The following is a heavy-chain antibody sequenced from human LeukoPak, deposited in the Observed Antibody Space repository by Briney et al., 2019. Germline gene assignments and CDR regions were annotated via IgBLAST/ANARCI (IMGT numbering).Heavy chain of an antibody. CDR3: ARTCGGGCYILDS. V-gene: IGHV1-2*02. CDR2: INPYTGDT. D-gene: IGHD2-21*02. Sequence: ASVTVSCKASGYTFSAYYMYWVREAPGQGLEWVGWINPYTGDTKYAQNFQGRVTMTRDTSISTVYMEVSRLRSDDTAVYYCARTCGGGCYILDSWGQGTLVTVSS. CDR1: GYTFSAYY. J-gene: IGHJ4*02.